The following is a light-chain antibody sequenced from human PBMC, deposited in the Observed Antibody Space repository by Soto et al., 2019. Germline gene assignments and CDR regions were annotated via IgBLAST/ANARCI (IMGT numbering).Light chain of an antibody. CDR1: SSDVGGYNL. J-gene: IGLJ2*01. Sequence: QSALTQPASVSGSPGQSITISCTGTSSDVGGYNLVSWYQQHPGKAPKLMIYEGNKRPSGVSNRFSGSKSGNTASLTISGLHAEDEADYYCSSYASGSTSVLFGGGTKLTVL. CDR3: SSYASGSTSVL. V-gene: IGLV2-23*01. CDR2: EGN.